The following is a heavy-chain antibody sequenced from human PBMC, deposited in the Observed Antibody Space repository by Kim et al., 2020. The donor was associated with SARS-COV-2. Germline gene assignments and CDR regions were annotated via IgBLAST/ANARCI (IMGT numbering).Heavy chain of an antibody. CDR2: ISYDGSNK. D-gene: IGHD1-26*01. J-gene: IGHJ3*02. Sequence: GGSLRLSCAASGFTFSSYAMHWVRQAPGKGLEWVAVISYDGSNKYYADSVKGRFTISRDNSKNTLYLQMNSLRAEDTAVYYCARVRGSGSYRDAFDIWGQGTMVTVSS. CDR3: ARVRGSGSYRDAFDI. CDR1: GFTFSSYA. V-gene: IGHV3-30*04.